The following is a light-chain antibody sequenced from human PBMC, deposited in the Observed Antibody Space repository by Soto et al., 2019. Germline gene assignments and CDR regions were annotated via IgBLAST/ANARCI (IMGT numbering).Light chain of an antibody. CDR2: GSD. CDR1: GSNIGAGYG. V-gene: IGLV1-40*01. CDR3: QSYDSNLSEV. J-gene: IGLJ1*01. Sequence: QSALTQLPSVPGAPGQTVTISCTGSGSNIGAGYGVQWYQQLPGTAPRLLIYGSDDRPSGVPDRFSASVSGNSASLAITGLQTEDEAVYYCQSYDSNLSEVFGPGTKVTVL.